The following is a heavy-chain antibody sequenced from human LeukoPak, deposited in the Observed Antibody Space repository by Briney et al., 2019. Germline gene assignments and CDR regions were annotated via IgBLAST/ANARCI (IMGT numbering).Heavy chain of an antibody. CDR3: ARDRVSGRYYYYYMDV. D-gene: IGHD1-14*01. V-gene: IGHV3-30*04. Sequence: GGSLRLSCTASGFTFGDYAMHWVRQAPGKGLEWVAVISYDGSNKYYADSVKGRFTISRDNSKNTLYLQMNSLRAEDTAVYYCARDRVSGRYYYYYMDVWGKGTTVTVSS. CDR1: GFTFGDYA. CDR2: ISYDGSNK. J-gene: IGHJ6*03.